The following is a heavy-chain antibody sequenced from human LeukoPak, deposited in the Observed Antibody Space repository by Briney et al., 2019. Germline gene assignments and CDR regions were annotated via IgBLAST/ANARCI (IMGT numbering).Heavy chain of an antibody. CDR3: AKDRYSYAFEYSDS. D-gene: IGHD5-18*01. V-gene: IGHV3-23*01. J-gene: IGHJ4*02. Sequence: GGSLRLSCAASGFTFSSYAMSWVRQAPGKGLEWVSAISGSGGSTYYTNSVKGRFTISRDNSKNTLSLQVSSLRAEDTAVYYCAKDRYSYAFEYSDSWGQGTLVTVSS. CDR1: GFTFSSYA. CDR2: ISGSGGST.